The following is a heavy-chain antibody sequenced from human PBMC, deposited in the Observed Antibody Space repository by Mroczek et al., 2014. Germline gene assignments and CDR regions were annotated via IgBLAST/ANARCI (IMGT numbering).Heavy chain of an antibody. J-gene: IGHJ3*02. V-gene: IGHV3-7*01. CDR3: ARDLGDPYNGDAFDI. Sequence: VQLVQSGGGLVQPGGSLRLSCAASGFTFSSYWMSWVRQAPGKGLEWVANIKQDGSEKYYVDSVKGRFTISRDNAKNSLYLQMNSLRAEDTAVYYCARDLGDPYNGDAFDIWGQGTMVTVSS. D-gene: IGHD4-17*01. CDR2: IKQDGSEK. CDR1: GFTFSSYW.